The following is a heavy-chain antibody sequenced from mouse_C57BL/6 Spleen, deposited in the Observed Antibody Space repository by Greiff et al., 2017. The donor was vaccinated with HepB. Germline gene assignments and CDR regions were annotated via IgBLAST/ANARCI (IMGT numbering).Heavy chain of an antibody. CDR3: ARGGHDYSFAY. D-gene: IGHD2-4*01. Sequence: VNVVESGAELVKPGASVKISCKASGYAFSSYWMNWVKQRPGKGLEWIGQIYPGDGDTNYNGKFKGKATLTADKSSSTAYMQLSSLTSEDSAVYFCARGGHDYSFAYWGQGTLVTVSA. CDR1: GYAFSSYW. V-gene: IGHV1-80*01. J-gene: IGHJ3*01. CDR2: IYPGDGDT.